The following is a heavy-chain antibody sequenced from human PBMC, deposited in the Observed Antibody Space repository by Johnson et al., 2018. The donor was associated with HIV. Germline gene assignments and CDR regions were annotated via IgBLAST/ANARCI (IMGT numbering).Heavy chain of an antibody. D-gene: IGHD6-19*01. CDR3: AGGVAVAFDI. CDR2: ISVTGITL. J-gene: IGHJ3*02. V-gene: IGHV3-48*04. Sequence: VQLVESGGGVVQPGRSLRLSCAASGFTFSIYGMHWVRQPPGKGLEWVSSISVTGITLYYADSVKGRFTISRDNAKNSLYLQMNSLRVEDTAVYYCAGGVAVAFDIWGPGTMVTVSS. CDR1: GFTFSIYG.